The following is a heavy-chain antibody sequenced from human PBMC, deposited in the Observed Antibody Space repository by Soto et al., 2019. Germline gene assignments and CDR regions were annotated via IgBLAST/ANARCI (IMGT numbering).Heavy chain of an antibody. CDR3: ATLVHYPDAFDI. D-gene: IGHD1-26*01. J-gene: IGHJ3*02. V-gene: IGHV1-69*02. CDR1: GGTFSSYT. CDR2: IIPILGIA. Sequence: QVQLVQSGAEVKKPGSSVKVSCKASGGTFSSYTISWVRQAPGQGLEWMGRIIPILGIANYAQKFQGRVTITEDKSTSTAYMELSSLRSADTAVYSCATLVHYPDAFDIWGQGTMVTVSS.